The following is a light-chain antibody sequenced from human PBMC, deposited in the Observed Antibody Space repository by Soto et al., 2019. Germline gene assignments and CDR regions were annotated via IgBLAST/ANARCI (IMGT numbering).Light chain of an antibody. V-gene: IGKV1-33*01. CDR1: QATSKY. CDR3: QQYNNLPYT. J-gene: IGKJ2*01. Sequence: DIQMTQSPSSLSASLGDRVTITCQASQATSKYLHWYHQRPGKAPILVIYDASNLEAGAPSRFSGGGSGTSFTLTISSLQPEDIGTYFCQQYNNLPYTFGQGTKLDIK. CDR2: DAS.